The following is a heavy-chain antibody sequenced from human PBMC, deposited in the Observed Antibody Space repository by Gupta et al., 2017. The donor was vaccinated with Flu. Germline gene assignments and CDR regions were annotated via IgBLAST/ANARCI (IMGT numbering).Heavy chain of an antibody. D-gene: IGHD3-22*01. J-gene: IGHJ5*02. CDR3: ARGKYYYDSSGYLRP. CDR2: MNPNIGNS. CDR1: GYTFTSYD. Sequence: QVQLVQSGAEVKKPGASVKVSCKASGYTFTSYDLNWMRQATGQGLEWMGWMNPNIGNSGYAQKFQGRVTMTRDTSITTAYMELSSLTSEDTAVYYCARGKYYYDSSGYLRPWGQGTLVTVSS. V-gene: IGHV1-8*01.